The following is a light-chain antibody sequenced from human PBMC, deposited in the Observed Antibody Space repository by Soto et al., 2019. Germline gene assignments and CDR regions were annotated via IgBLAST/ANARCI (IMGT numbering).Light chain of an antibody. CDR3: QQYNSYRT. J-gene: IGKJ1*01. V-gene: IGKV1-5*01. CDR2: DAS. CDR1: QSISSW. Sequence: GDRVTITCRASQSISSWLAWYQQKPGKAPKLLIYDASSLESGVPSRFSGIGSGTEFTLTISSLKPDDFATYYCQQYNSYRTFGQGTKVDIK.